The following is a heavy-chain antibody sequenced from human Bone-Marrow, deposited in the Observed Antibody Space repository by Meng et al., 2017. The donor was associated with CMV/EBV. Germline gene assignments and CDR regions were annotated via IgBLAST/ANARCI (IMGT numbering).Heavy chain of an antibody. D-gene: IGHD6-13*01. CDR1: GGSFSGYY. J-gene: IGHJ4*02. V-gene: IGHV4-34*01. CDR2: INHSGST. CDR3: ALAAAGTAPDY. Sequence: GSLRLSCAVYGGSFSGYYWSWIRQPPGEGLEWIGEINHSGSTNYNPSLKSRVTISVDTSKNQFSLKLSSVTAADTAVYYCALAAAGTAPDYWGQGTLVTVSS.